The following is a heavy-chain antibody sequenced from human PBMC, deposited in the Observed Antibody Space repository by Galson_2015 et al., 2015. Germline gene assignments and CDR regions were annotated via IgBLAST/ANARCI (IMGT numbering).Heavy chain of an antibody. J-gene: IGHJ4*02. Sequence: SLRLSCAASGFTFSNYGMHWVRQAPGKGLEWVAVIRYDGSNRYYADSVKGRFTISRDNSKDTVYLQMNSLRAEDTAVYYCTRDPIETDYSDYWGQGTLVTVSS. CDR2: IRYDGSNR. CDR1: GFTFSNYG. D-gene: IGHD2-21*02. V-gene: IGHV3-30*12. CDR3: TRDPIETDYSDY.